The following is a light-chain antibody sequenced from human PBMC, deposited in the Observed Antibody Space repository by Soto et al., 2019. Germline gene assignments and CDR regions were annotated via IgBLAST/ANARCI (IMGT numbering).Light chain of an antibody. J-gene: IGLJ3*02. Sequence: QSALTQTRSVSGSPGQSVTISCTGTSSDVGGYNSVSWYQQHPGKAPKLMIYDVNKQPSGVPDRFSGSMSGNTASLTISGLQAEDEADYYCCSYAGSYTLVFGGGTKLTVL. CDR1: SSDVGGYNS. V-gene: IGLV2-11*01. CDR2: DVN. CDR3: CSYAGSYTLV.